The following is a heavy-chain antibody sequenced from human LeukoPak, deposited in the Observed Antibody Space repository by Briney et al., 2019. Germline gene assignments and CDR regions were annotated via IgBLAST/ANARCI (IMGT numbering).Heavy chain of an antibody. CDR3: ARDSGYSNYEYYYYYYGMDV. Sequence: PSETLSLTCTVSGGSISSYYWSWIRQPPGKGLEWIGYIYYSGSTNYNPSLKSRVTISVDTSKNQFSLKLSSVTAADTAVYYCARDSGYSNYEYYYYYYGMDVWGQGTTVTVSS. CDR1: GGSISSYY. D-gene: IGHD4-11*01. V-gene: IGHV4-59*01. CDR2: IYYSGST. J-gene: IGHJ6*02.